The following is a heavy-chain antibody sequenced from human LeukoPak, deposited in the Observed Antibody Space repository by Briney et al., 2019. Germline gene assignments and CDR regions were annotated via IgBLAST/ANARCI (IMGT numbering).Heavy chain of an antibody. CDR3: ARDIERGTLDY. J-gene: IGHJ4*02. CDR2: IYYSGST. CDR1: GGSISSSSYY. Sequence: PSETLSLTCTVSGGSISSSSYYWGWIRQPPGKGLEWIGSIYYSGSTYYNPSLKSRVTISVDTSKNQFSLKLSSVTAADTAVYYCARDIERGTLDYWGQGTLVTVSS. D-gene: IGHD1-1*01. V-gene: IGHV4-39*02.